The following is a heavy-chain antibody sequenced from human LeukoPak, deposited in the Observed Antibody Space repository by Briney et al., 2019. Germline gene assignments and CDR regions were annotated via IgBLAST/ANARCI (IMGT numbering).Heavy chain of an antibody. J-gene: IGHJ6*02. CDR1: GGPISSYY. Sequence: ASETLSLTCTVSGGPISSYYWRWIRQPPGKGLEWIGYIYYSGSTNYNPSLKSRVTISVDTSKNQFSLKLSSVTAADTAVYYCASDVGEGDYYYGMDVWGQGTTVTVSS. D-gene: IGHD3-16*01. CDR2: IYYSGST. V-gene: IGHV4-59*13. CDR3: ASDVGEGDYYYGMDV.